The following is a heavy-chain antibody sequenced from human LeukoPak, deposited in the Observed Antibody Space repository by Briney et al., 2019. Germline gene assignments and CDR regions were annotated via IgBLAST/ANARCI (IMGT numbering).Heavy chain of an antibody. CDR2: FDPEDGET. V-gene: IGHV1-24*01. CDR1: GYTLTELS. CDR3: ATGHLYSSSWHDY. D-gene: IGHD6-13*01. Sequence: ASVKVSCKVSGYTLTELSMHWVRQAPGKGLEWVGGFDPEDGETIYAQKFQGRVTMTEDTSTDTAYMELSSLRSEDTAVYYCATGHLYSSSWHDYWGQGTLVTVSS. J-gene: IGHJ4*02.